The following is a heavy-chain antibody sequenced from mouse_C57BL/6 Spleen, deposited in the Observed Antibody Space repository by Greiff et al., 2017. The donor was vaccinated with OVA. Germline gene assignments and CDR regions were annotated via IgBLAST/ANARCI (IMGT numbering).Heavy chain of an antibody. Sequence: EVQLQESGPGLVKPSQSLSLTCSVTGYSITSGYYWNWIRQFPGNKLEWMGYISYDGSNNYKPSLKNRISITRDTSKNQFFLKLNSVTTEDTATYYCARFYGSSSYWYFDVWGTGTTVTVSS. CDR1: GYSITSGYY. CDR3: ARFYGSSSYWYFDV. V-gene: IGHV3-6*01. D-gene: IGHD1-1*01. CDR2: ISYDGSN. J-gene: IGHJ1*03.